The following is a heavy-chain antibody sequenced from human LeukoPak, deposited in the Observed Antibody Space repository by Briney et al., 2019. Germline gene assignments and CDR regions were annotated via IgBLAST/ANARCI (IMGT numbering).Heavy chain of an antibody. J-gene: IGHJ4*02. Sequence: PGGSLRLSCVASGFTFNTYSMNWFRQAPGKGLEWISYISSSSGTIYYADSVKGRFTISRDNAKNSLYLRMNSLRAEDTAVYYCARGRDLFDSWGQGTLVTVSS. CDR3: ARGRDLFDS. CDR2: ISSSSGTI. CDR1: GFTFNTYS. V-gene: IGHV3-48*04.